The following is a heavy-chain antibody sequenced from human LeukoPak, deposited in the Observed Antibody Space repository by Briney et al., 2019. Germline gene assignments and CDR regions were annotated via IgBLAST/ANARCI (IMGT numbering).Heavy chain of an antibody. CDR2: IRTSGSTF. D-gene: IGHD3-22*01. CDR1: GFTFSDYY. J-gene: IGHJ2*01. CDR3: ARIGYYDSSGYYWHFDL. V-gene: IGHV3-11*01. Sequence: GGSLRLSCAASGFTFSDYYMSWVRQAPGKGLGWVSYIRTSGSTFYYADSVKGRFTVSRDDAKNSLYLQMNSLRAEDTAVYYCARIGYYDSSGYYWHFDLWGRGTLVTVSS.